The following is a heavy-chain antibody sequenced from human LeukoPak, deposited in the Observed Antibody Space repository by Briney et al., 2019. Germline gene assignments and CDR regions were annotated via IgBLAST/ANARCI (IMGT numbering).Heavy chain of an antibody. CDR2: ISSTSTYI. D-gene: IGHD6-19*01. J-gene: IGHJ4*02. Sequence: GGSLRLSCAASGFTFSSYWMHWVRQAPGKGLEWVSSISSTSTYINYADSVKGRFTISRDNAKKSLFLQMNSLRAEDTAFSSAWRAPDFDYWGQGTLVTVSS. V-gene: IGHV3-21*01. CDR3: WRAPDFDY. CDR1: GFTFSSYW.